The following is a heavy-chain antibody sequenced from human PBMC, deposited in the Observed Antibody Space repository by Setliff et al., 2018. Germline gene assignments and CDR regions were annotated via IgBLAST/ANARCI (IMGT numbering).Heavy chain of an antibody. J-gene: IGHJ4*02. CDR1: GGSISSSSYY. D-gene: IGHD6-13*01. Sequence: SETLSLTCIVSGGSISSSSYYWGWIRQPPGKGLEWIGSIDYSGTIYYNPSLKSRVTISVDTSKNQFSLKLSSVTAADTAVYYCASFAGSSWVDYWGQGTLVTVSS. CDR3: ASFAGSSWVDY. CDR2: IDYSGTI. V-gene: IGHV4-39*01.